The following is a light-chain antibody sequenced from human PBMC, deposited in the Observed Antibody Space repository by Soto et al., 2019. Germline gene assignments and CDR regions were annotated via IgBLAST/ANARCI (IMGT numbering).Light chain of an antibody. CDR1: QSVGSY. Sequence: EIVLTQSPDTLSLSPGERATLSCMASQSVGSYLAWYQQKPGQTPRLLIYDASNRATGIPARFSGSGSGTDFALTISTLEPEDFAVYYCHQRYNWPLTFGPGTKVDIK. J-gene: IGKJ3*01. CDR2: DAS. CDR3: HQRYNWPLT. V-gene: IGKV3-11*01.